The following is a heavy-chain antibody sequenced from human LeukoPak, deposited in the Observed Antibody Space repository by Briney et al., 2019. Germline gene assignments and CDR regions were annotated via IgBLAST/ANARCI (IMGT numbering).Heavy chain of an antibody. D-gene: IGHD3-10*01. V-gene: IGHV3-7*01. CDR3: ARDLHGSGRGYFDY. Sequence: GGSLRLSCAASGFTFSSYWMSWVRQAPGKGLEWVANIKQDGSEKYYVDSVKGRFTISRDNAKNSLYLQMNSLRAEDTAVYYCARDLHGSGRGYFDYWGQGTLVTVSS. CDR1: GFTFSSYW. CDR2: IKQDGSEK. J-gene: IGHJ4*02.